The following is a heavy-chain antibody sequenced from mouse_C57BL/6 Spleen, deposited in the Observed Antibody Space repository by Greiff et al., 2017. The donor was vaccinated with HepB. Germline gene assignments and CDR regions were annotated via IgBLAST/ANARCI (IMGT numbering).Heavy chain of an antibody. CDR3: ARLTTVVAGDY. J-gene: IGHJ2*01. Sequence: VQLQQSGGDLVKPGGSLKLSCAASGFTFSSYGMSWVRQTPDKRLEWVATISSGGSYTYYPDSVKGRFTISRDNAKNTLYLQMSSLKSEDTAMYYCARLTTVVAGDYWGQGTTLTVSS. CDR1: GFTFSSYG. D-gene: IGHD1-1*01. V-gene: IGHV5-6*01. CDR2: ISSGGSYT.